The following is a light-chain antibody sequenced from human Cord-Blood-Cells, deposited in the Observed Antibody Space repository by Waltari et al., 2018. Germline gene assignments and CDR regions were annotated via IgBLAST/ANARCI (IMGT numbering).Light chain of an antibody. CDR2: SNN. CDR1: SSNIGSNT. Sequence: QSVLTQPPSASGTPGQRAPISCSGTSSNIGSNTVHWYQQLPGTAPKLLIYSNNQRPSGVPDRFSGSKSGTSASLAISGLQSEDEADYYCAAWDDSLNGHVVFGGGTKLTVL. CDR3: AAWDDSLNGHVV. V-gene: IGLV1-44*01. J-gene: IGLJ2*01.